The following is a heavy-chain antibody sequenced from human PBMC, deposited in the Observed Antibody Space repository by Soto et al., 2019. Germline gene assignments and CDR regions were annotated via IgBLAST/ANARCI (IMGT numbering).Heavy chain of an antibody. CDR1: GFTLSNYA. Sequence: GGSLRLSCAASGFTLSNYAMSWVRQAPGKGLEWVSGISGSGGSTYYADSVKGRFTISRDSSKNTLYLQMISLRAEDTAVYHCAKGYCSSSSCENLNPFRFKYYYNVMDVWGQGTTVTVSS. CDR3: AKGYCSSSSCENLNPFRFKYYYNVMDV. CDR2: ISGSGGST. J-gene: IGHJ6*02. D-gene: IGHD2-2*01. V-gene: IGHV3-23*01.